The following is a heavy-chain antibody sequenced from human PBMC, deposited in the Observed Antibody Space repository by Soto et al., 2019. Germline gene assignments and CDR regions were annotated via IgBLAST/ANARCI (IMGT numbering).Heavy chain of an antibody. CDR1: GGSFSSYH. D-gene: IGHD5-12*01. CDR2: IFYSGST. J-gene: IGHJ4*02. Sequence: LSLTCSISGGSFSSYHWSWIRQPPGKGLEWIGYIFYSGSTTYNPSLKSRVTISLDTSKNQFSLKVSSVTAADTAVYYCARDLFGDGYNFRYWGQGTQVTVSS. V-gene: IGHV4-59*01. CDR3: ARDLFGDGYNFRY.